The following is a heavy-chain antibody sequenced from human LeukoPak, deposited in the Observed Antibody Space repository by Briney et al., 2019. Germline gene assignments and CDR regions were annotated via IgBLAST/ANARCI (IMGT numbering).Heavy chain of an antibody. V-gene: IGHV4-34*01. Sequence: SETLSLTCAVYGGSFSGYYWSWIRQPPGKGLEWIGEINHSGSTNYNPSLKSRVTISVDTSKNQFSLKLSSVTAADTAVYYCGRGQYSSGGYVVFYFAYGGRGTLVTVS. CDR1: GGSFSGYY. CDR2: INHSGST. J-gene: IGHJ4*02. D-gene: IGHD6-13*01. CDR3: GRGQYSSGGYVVFYFAY.